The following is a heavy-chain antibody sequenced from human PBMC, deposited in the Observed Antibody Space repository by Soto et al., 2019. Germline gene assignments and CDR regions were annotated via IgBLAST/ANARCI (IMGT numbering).Heavy chain of an antibody. J-gene: IGHJ6*02. CDR2: ISAYNGNT. D-gene: IGHD6-13*01. V-gene: IGHV1-18*01. Sequence: QVQLVQSGAEVKKPGASVKVSCKASGYTFTSYGISWVRQAPGQGLEWMGWISAYNGNTNYAQKLQGRVTMTTDTSTSTAYMGLRSLRSDDTAVYYCARDSSSQPYYYYYGMDVWGQGTTVTVSS. CDR3: ARDSSSQPYYYYYGMDV. CDR1: GYTFTSYG.